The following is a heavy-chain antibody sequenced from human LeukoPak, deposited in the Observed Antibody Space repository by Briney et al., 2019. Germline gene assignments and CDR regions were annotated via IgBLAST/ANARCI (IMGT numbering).Heavy chain of an antibody. V-gene: IGHV4-59*08. J-gene: IGHJ4*02. D-gene: IGHD5-12*01. CDR2: IYYSGST. CDR1: GGSISSYY. CDR3: ARGRDGYTD. Sequence: SGTLSLTCTVSGGSISSYYWSWIRQPPGKGLEWIGYIYYSGSTNYNPSLKSRVTISVDTSKNQFSLKLSSVTAADTAVYYCARGRDGYTDWGQGTLVTVSS.